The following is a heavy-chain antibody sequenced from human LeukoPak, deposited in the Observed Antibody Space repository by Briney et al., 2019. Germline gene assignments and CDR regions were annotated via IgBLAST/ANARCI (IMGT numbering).Heavy chain of an antibody. CDR3: AREVVVVPPANWFDP. CDR2: INPNSGGT. J-gene: IGHJ5*02. CDR1: GYTCTGYY. Sequence: ASVKVSCKASGYTCTGYYMHWVRQAPGQGLEWMGWINPNSGGTNYAQKFQGRVTMTRDTSISTAYMELSRLRSDDTAVYYCAREVVVVPPANWFDPWGQGTLVTVSS. D-gene: IGHD2-2*01. V-gene: IGHV1-2*02.